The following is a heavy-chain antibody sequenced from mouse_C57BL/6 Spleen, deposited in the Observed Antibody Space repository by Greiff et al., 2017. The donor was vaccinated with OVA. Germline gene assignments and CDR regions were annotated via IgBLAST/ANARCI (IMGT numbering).Heavy chain of an antibody. CDR2: INPSSGYT. V-gene: IGHV1-4*01. D-gene: IGHD1-2*01. CDR3: ARSETAIVFDY. J-gene: IGHJ2*01. Sequence: LEESGAELARPGASVKMSCKASGYTFTSYTMHWVKQRPGQGLEWIGYINPSSGYTKYNQKFKDKATLTADKSSSTAYMQLSSLTSEDSAVYYCARSETAIVFDYWGQGTTLTVSS. CDR1: GYTFTSYT.